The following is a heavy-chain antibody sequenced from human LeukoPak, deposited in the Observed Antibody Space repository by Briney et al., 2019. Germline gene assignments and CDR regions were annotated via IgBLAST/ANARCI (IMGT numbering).Heavy chain of an antibody. Sequence: AGGSLRLSCAASGFTFSSYAMSWVRQAPGKGLEWVSAISGSGVSTFYADSVKGRFTVSRDNSKNTLYLQMNSLRAEDTAVYYCAKDSDYNSGSFDYWGQGTLVTVSS. J-gene: IGHJ4*02. V-gene: IGHV3-23*01. D-gene: IGHD3-10*01. CDR1: GFTFSSYA. CDR3: AKDSDYNSGSFDY. CDR2: ISGSGVST.